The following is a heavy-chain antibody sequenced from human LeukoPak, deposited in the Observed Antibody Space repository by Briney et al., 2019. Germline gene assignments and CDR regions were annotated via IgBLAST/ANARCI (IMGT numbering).Heavy chain of an antibody. J-gene: IGHJ4*02. CDR1: GFTFSSYG. D-gene: IGHD3-10*01. CDR3: AKDPGFGEFDASVFDY. CDR2: ISTSSSYI. V-gene: IGHV3-21*04. Sequence: GGSLRLSCAASGFTFSSYGMSWVHQAPGKGLEWVSSISTSSSYIYYADSVKGRFTISRDNSKNTLYLQMNSLRAEDTAVYYCAKDPGFGEFDASVFDYWGQGTLVTVSS.